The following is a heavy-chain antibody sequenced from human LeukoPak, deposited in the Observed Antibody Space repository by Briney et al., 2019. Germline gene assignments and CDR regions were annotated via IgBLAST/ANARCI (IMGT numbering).Heavy chain of an antibody. CDR3: ARIGYSSSSLDY. Sequence: PGGSLRLSCAASGFTFSNYWMTWVRQAPGKGLEWVANINQEGSTKNYVDSVKGGFTISRDNAKNSVYLQVNSLTAEDTALYYCARIGYSSSSLDYWGQGTLVIVSS. D-gene: IGHD6-6*01. CDR1: GFTFSNYW. J-gene: IGHJ4*02. CDR2: INQEGSTK. V-gene: IGHV3-7*01.